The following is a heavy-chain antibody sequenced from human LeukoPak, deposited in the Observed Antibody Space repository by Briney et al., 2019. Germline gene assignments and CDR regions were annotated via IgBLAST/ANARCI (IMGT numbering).Heavy chain of an antibody. V-gene: IGHV3-48*03. Sequence: GGSLRLSCAASGFTFSSYDMNWVRQAPGKGLEWVSYISSGGGNIYYADSVKGRFTISRDNAKNSLYLQMNSLRAEDTAVYYCARAPGGYYDSSGYYYVGAAPWGQGTLVTVSS. CDR2: ISSGGGNI. CDR3: ARAPGGYYDSSGYYYVGAAP. D-gene: IGHD3-22*01. J-gene: IGHJ5*02. CDR1: GFTFSSYD.